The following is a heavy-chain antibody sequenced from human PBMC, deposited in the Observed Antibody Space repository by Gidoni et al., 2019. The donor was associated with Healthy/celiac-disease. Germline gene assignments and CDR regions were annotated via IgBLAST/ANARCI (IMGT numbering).Heavy chain of an antibody. Sequence: QVQLVQSGAEVKKPGASVKVSCKSSGYTFTSYAMHWVRQAPGQRLEWMGWINAGNGNTKYSQKFQGRVTITRDTSASTAYMELSSLRSEDTAVYYCARGGWVVATKLGYWGQGTLVTVSS. J-gene: IGHJ4*02. CDR1: GYTFTSYA. V-gene: IGHV1-3*01. CDR3: ARGGWVVATKLGY. D-gene: IGHD5-12*01. CDR2: INAGNGNT.